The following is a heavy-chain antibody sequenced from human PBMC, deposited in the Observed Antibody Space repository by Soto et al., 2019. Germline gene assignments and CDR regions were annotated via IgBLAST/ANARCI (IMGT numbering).Heavy chain of an antibody. Sequence: QLQLQESGPGLVKPSETLSLTCTVSGASISTSTDYWGWIRQPPGKGLEWIWSIFYTGSAYYMSSLKGRVTISVDKSKNQFSLNVDSLTAADTDIYYCARQHGDPRSGAFDIWGQGTMVIVSS. D-gene: IGHD4-17*01. J-gene: IGHJ3*02. CDR1: GASISTSTDY. CDR3: ARQHGDPRSGAFDI. V-gene: IGHV4-39*01. CDR2: IFYTGSA.